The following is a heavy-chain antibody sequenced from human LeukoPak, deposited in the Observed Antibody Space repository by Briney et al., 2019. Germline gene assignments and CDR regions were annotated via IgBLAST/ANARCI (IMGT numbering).Heavy chain of an antibody. J-gene: IGHJ4*02. V-gene: IGHV3-53*01. Sequence: GGSLRLSCAASGFTVSSNYMSWVRQAPGKGLEWVSVIYSGGSTYYADSVKGRFTISRDNSKNTLFLQMNSLRVEDTAIYYCAKSTRDGYNLWFDYWGQGTLVTVSS. D-gene: IGHD5-24*01. CDR2: IYSGGST. CDR3: AKSTRDGYNLWFDY. CDR1: GFTVSSNY.